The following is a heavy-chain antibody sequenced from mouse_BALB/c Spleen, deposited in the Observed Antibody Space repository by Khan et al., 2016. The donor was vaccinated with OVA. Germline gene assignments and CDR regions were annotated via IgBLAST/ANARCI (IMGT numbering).Heavy chain of an antibody. D-gene: IGHD4-1*01. Sequence: EVELVESGGDLVKPGGSLRLSCAASGFTFSTYGMSWVRQFPDKRLEWVATINSDGYSTYYPDTLKGRFTISRNNAENTLDLQMSNMKSEDTAIYYCASHFTGSFAYWGHGTLVTVSS. CDR2: INSDGYST. CDR3: ASHFTGSFAY. V-gene: IGHV5-6*01. J-gene: IGHJ3*01. CDR1: GFTFSTYG.